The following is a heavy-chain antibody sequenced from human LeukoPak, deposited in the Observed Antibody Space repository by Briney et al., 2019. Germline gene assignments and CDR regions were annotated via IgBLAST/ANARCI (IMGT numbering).Heavy chain of an antibody. CDR2: IYYSGST. CDR3: ARGHHIVVVVAAKFDP. CDR1: GGSIRSYY. D-gene: IGHD2-15*01. V-gene: IGHV4-59*12. Sequence: PSETLSLTCTVSGGSIRSYYWSWIRQPPGKGLEWIGYIYYSGSTNYNPSLKSRVTISVDTSKNQFSLKLSSVTAADTAVYYCARGHHIVVVVAAKFDPWGQGTLVTVSS. J-gene: IGHJ5*02.